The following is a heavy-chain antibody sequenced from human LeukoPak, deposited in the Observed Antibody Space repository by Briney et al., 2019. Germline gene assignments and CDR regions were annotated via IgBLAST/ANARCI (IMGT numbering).Heavy chain of an antibody. CDR1: GGSFSGYY. V-gene: IGHV4-34*01. CDR3: ARGRQITMVRGVIRGGARFDP. Sequence: PSETLSLTCAVYGGSFSGYYWSWIRQPPGKGLEWIGEINHSGSTNYNPSLKSRVTISVDTSKNQFPLKLSSVTAADTAVYYCARGRQITMVRGVIRGGARFDPWGQGTLVTVSS. J-gene: IGHJ5*02. D-gene: IGHD3-10*01. CDR2: INHSGST.